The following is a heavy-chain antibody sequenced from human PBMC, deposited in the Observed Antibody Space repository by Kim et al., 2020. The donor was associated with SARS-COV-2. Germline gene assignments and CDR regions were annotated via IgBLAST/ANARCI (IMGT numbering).Heavy chain of an antibody. Sequence: GGSLRLSCAASGFTFDDYAMHWVRQAPGKGLEWVSGISWNSGSIGYADSVKGRFTISRDNAKNSLYLQMNSLRAEDTALYYCAKESARRPYYGMDVWGQGTTVTVSS. CDR1: GFTFDDYA. D-gene: IGHD1-1*01. CDR3: AKESARRPYYGMDV. J-gene: IGHJ6*02. CDR2: ISWNSGSI. V-gene: IGHV3-9*01.